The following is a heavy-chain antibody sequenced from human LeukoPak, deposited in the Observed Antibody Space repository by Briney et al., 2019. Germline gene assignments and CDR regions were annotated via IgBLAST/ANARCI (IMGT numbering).Heavy chain of an antibody. J-gene: IGHJ4*02. Sequence: ASVKVSCKASGYTFTGYYMHWVRQAPGQGLEWMAWINPNSGGTNYAQKFQGRVTMTRDTSISTAYMELSRLRSDDTAVYYCARERSGWYIFDYWGQGTLVTVSS. V-gene: IGHV1-2*02. CDR2: INPNSGGT. CDR3: ARERSGWYIFDY. CDR1: GYTFTGYY. D-gene: IGHD6-19*01.